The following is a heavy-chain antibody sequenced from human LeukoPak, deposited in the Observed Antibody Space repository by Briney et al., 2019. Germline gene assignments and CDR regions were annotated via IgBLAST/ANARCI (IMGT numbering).Heavy chain of an antibody. D-gene: IGHD1-26*01. Sequence: ASVKVSCKTSGYSFTSYYIHWVRQAPGQGLEWIGIINPSGGSTTYAQKFQGRLTMASDTSTSAVYMELSSLRSEDTAMYYCARSSAYYNEAGIWGQGTMVTVSS. V-gene: IGHV1-46*01. J-gene: IGHJ3*02. CDR1: GYSFTSYY. CDR2: INPSGGST. CDR3: ARSSAYYNEAGI.